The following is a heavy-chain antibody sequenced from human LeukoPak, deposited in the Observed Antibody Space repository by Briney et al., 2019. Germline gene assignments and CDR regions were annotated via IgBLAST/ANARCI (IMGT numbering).Heavy chain of an antibody. J-gene: IGHJ2*01. CDR1: GGSISSYY. CDR2: IYYSGST. V-gene: IGHV4-59*08. Sequence: SETLSLTCTVSGGSISSYYWSWIRQPPGKGLEWIGYIYYSGSTNYNPSLKSRVTISVDTSKNQSSLNLSSVTAADTAVYYCARSVVTLYWYFDLWGRGTLVTVSS. D-gene: IGHD4-23*01. CDR3: ARSVVTLYWYFDL.